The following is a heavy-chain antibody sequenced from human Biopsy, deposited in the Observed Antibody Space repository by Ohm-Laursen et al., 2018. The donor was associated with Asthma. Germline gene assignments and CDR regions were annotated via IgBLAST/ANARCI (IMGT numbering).Heavy chain of an antibody. D-gene: IGHD3-22*01. V-gene: IGHV3-53*01. CDR2: IYSGGTS. CDR1: GFAVSRDH. Sequence: SLRLSCAAPGFAVSRDHMFWVRQAPGKGLEWVSVIYSGGTSHTADSVRGRFTISRDYSKNTLYLQMHSLRAEDTAVYYCARGDSSNWSHYYFDYWARGPWSPSPQ. CDR3: ARGDSSNWSHYYFDY. J-gene: IGHJ4*02.